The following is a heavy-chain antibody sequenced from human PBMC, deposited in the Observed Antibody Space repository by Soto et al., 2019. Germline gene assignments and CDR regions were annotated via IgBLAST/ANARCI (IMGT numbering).Heavy chain of an antibody. CDR2: IYYSGST. CDR3: ARDARVYCSGGSCYSEYYYGMDV. D-gene: IGHD2-15*01. J-gene: IGHJ6*02. V-gene: IGHV4-31*03. Sequence: SETLSLTCTVSGGSISSGGYYWSWIRQHPGKGLEWIGYIYYSGSTYYNPSLKSRVTISVDTSKNQFSLKLSSVTAADTAVYYCARDARVYCSGGSCYSEYYYGMDVWGQGTTVTVSS. CDR1: GGSISSGGYY.